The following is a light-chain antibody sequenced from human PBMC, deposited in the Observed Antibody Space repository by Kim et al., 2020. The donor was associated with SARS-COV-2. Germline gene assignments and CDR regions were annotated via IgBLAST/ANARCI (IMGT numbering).Light chain of an antibody. CDR1: NSDVGGYNY. V-gene: IGLV2-8*01. Sequence: QSALTQPPSASGSPGQSVTISCTGTNSDVGGYNYVSWYQQYPGKAPKLIIYEVSKRPSGVPDRFSGSKSGKTASLTVSGLQAEDEADYYCSSHAGIYLLHVFGTGTRVTVL. CDR2: EVS. CDR3: SSHAGIYLLHV. J-gene: IGLJ1*01.